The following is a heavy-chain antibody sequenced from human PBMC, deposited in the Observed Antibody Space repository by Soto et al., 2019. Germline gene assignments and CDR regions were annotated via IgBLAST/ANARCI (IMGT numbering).Heavy chain of an antibody. CDR1: GYDFTNYW. CDR3: ARFRAPRRQLISMSFHL. CDR2: IYPGDSDI. J-gene: IGHJ4*03. Sequence: GESLKISCKASGYDFTNYWIAWVRQTPGRGLEWMGMIYPGDSDIRYNPSFRDRVTISADKSITSAFVQWGSLKASDSAIYYCARFRAPRRQLISMSFHLWGLGTLVTVSS. D-gene: IGHD6-13*01. V-gene: IGHV5-51*01.